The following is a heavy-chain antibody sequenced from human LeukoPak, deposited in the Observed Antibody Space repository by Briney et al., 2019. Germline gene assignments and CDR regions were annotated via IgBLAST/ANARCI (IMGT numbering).Heavy chain of an antibody. CDR1: GGSISSGGYY. CDR3: ASYMDTEHYFDY. D-gene: IGHD5-18*01. Sequence: PSETLSLTCTVSGGSISSGGYYWSWIRQPPGKGLEWIGYIYHSGSTYYNPSLKSRVTISVDRSKNQFSLKLSSVTAADTAVYYCASYMDTEHYFDYWGQGTLVTVSS. CDR2: IYHSGST. V-gene: IGHV4-30-2*01. J-gene: IGHJ4*02.